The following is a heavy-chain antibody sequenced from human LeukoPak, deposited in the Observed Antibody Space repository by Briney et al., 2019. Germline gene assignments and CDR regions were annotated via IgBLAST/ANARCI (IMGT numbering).Heavy chain of an antibody. CDR2: ISAHHGYT. V-gene: IGHV1-18*01. CDR3: ARVGATIPYNWFDP. CDR1: GYTFFNYG. J-gene: IGHJ5*02. D-gene: IGHD1-26*01. Sequence: VASVKVSCKASGYTFFNYGIKWMRQAPGQGLEWLGWISAHHGYTKYAQKVQGRVTMTTDTSTSTAYMELRSLRSDDTAVYYCARVGATIPYNWFDPWGQGTLVTVSS.